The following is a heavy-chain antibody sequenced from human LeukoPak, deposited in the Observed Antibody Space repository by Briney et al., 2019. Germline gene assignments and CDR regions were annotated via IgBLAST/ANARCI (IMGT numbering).Heavy chain of an antibody. D-gene: IGHD6-13*01. CDR1: GGSIGTNY. V-gene: IGHV4-59*01. CDR2: ISYSGSS. CDR3: ARSDTHHIHSSSWHFDY. J-gene: IGHJ4*02. Sequence: PSETLSLTCSVSGGSIGTNYWSWIRQAPGKGLEWIGYISYSGSSNYNPSLKSRVTISVDTSKTQFSLYLNSVTAADTAVYYCARSDTHHIHSSSWHFDYWGQGTLVTVSS.